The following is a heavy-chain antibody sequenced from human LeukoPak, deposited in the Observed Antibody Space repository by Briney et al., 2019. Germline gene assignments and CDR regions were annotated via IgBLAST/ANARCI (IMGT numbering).Heavy chain of an antibody. Sequence: GGSLRLSCAASGFTFSSYAVHWVRQAPGKGLEWVAFISYDGNVKYYAASVKGRFTLSRDNSKNTLYLQMNSLRAEDTAMYYCTRDLSTHYSTDYWGQGALVTVSS. CDR3: TRDLSTHYSTDY. V-gene: IGHV3-30*04. CDR1: GFTFSSYA. CDR2: ISYDGNVK. D-gene: IGHD6-13*01. J-gene: IGHJ4*02.